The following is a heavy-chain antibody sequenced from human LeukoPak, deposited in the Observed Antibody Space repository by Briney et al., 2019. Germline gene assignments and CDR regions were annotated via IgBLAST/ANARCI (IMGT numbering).Heavy chain of an antibody. CDR3: ARDGPFDSSYYYYGMDV. J-gene: IGHJ6*02. CDR1: GGSISSGGYY. Sequence: SETLSLTCTVSGGSISSGGYYWSWIRQHPGKGLEWIGYIYYSGSTYYNPSLKSRVTISVDTSKNQFSLKLSSVTAADTAVYYCARDGPFDSSYYYYGMDVWGQGTTVTVSS. CDR2: IYYSGST. D-gene: IGHD3-9*01. V-gene: IGHV4-31*03.